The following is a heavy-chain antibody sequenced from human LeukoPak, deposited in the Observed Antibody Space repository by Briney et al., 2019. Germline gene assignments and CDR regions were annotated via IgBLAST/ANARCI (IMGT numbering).Heavy chain of an antibody. CDR2: ISSSGETI. J-gene: IGHJ1*01. CDR1: GLTFSDYE. Sequence: PGGSLRLSCAAAGLTFSDYEMYWVRQAPGKGLEWMSYISSSGETIYYADSVKGRFTISRDNANKSLYLRMSSLRVEDTAIYYCIPPAAGLRRTISTEYFQHWGQGALVTVSS. D-gene: IGHD6-13*01. V-gene: IGHV3-48*03. CDR3: IPPAAGLRRTISTEYFQH.